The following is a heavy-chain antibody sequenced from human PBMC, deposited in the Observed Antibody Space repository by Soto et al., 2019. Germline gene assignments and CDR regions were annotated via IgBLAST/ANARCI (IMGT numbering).Heavy chain of an antibody. Sequence: SETLSLTCTVSGGSTSSDNYWSWIRQPPGKGLEWIGHIYYSGNTDYNPSLKSRLAISIDTSKNQFSLKLSSVTAADTAVYFCAREGGESSDGLYYFDSWGKGSLVTVSS. J-gene: IGHJ4*02. CDR3: AREGGESSDGLYYFDS. CDR1: GGSTSSDNY. D-gene: IGHD3-16*01. CDR2: IYYSGNT. V-gene: IGHV4-30-4*01.